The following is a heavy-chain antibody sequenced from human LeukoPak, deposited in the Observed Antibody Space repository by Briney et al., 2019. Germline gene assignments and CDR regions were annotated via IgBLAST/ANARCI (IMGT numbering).Heavy chain of an antibody. CDR2: IWYDGSNK. CDR3: ARGPSLYCSGGSCYSGWFDP. V-gene: IGHV3-33*01. D-gene: IGHD2-15*01. CDR1: GFTFSSYG. Sequence: GGSLRLSCAASGFTFSSYGMHWVRQAPGKGLEWVAVIWYDGSNKYYADSVKGRFTISRDNSKNTLYLQMNSLRAEDTAVYYCARGPSLYCSGGSCYSGWFDPWGQGTLVTVSS. J-gene: IGHJ5*02.